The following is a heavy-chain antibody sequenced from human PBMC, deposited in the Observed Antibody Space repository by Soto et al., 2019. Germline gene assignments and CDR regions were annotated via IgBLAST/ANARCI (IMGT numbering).Heavy chain of an antibody. Sequence: SETLSLTCTVSGGSISSSIYYWGWIRQPPGKGLEWIGSIYYSGSTYYNPSLKSRVTISVDTSKNQFSLKLSSVTAADTAVYYCASYYYDSSGYYYVPGVYWGQGTLVT. D-gene: IGHD3-22*01. CDR3: ASYYYDSSGYYYVPGVY. J-gene: IGHJ4*02. CDR1: GGSISSSIYY. CDR2: IYYSGST. V-gene: IGHV4-39*01.